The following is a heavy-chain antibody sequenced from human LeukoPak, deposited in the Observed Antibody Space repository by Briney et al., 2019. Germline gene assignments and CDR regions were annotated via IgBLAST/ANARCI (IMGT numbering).Heavy chain of an antibody. CDR2: ISYDGSNK. V-gene: IGHV3-30*04. J-gene: IGHJ4*02. Sequence: GGSLRLSCAASGFTFSSYAMHWVRQAPGKGLEWVAVISYDGSNKYYADSVKGRFTISRDNSKNTLYLQMNSLRAEDTAVYYCARDYYDSSGYISHWGQGTLVTVSS. CDR1: GFTFSSYA. D-gene: IGHD3-22*01. CDR3: ARDYYDSSGYISH.